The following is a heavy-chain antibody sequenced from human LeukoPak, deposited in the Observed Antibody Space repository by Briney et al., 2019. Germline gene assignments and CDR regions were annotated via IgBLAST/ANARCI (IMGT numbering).Heavy chain of an antibody. V-gene: IGHV1-18*01. CDR1: GYSFTSYG. J-gene: IGHJ5*02. Sequence: GASVTVSCKASGYSFTSYGISWVGLAPGPGLEWMGWISAYHCNTSYAQKHKGRVTMTTDTSTSTAYMELRSLRSDDTAVYYCARDKEGYCSSTSCCRGDNWFDPWGQGTLVTVSS. D-gene: IGHD2-2*01. CDR2: ISAYHCNT. CDR3: ARDKEGYCSSTSCCRGDNWFDP.